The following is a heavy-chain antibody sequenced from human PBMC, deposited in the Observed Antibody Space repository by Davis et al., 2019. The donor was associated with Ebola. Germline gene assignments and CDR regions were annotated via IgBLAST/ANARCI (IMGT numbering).Heavy chain of an antibody. V-gene: IGHV4-59*01. D-gene: IGHD5-24*01. Sequence: SETLSLTCTLSGGSFSPYSWTWIRQLSGKGLAWIGNVHQTGSTNYNPSLSSRVTISIDTSKNQFSLNLKYVTTVDTAVYYCARERDGYLDACDMWGQGTLVTVSA. CDR3: ARERDGYLDACDM. CDR1: GGSFSPYS. J-gene: IGHJ3*02. CDR2: VHQTGST.